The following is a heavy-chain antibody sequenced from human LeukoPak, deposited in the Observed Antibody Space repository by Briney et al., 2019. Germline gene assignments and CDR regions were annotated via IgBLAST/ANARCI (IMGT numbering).Heavy chain of an antibody. Sequence: GGSLRLSCAASGFTVSSNYMSWVRQAPGKGLEWVSVIYSGGSTYYADSVKGRFTISRDNSKNTLYLQMNRLRADDTAVYYCARVAVAGIDYWGQGTLVTVSS. CDR3: ARVAVAGIDY. CDR2: IYSGGST. V-gene: IGHV3-66*01. D-gene: IGHD6-19*01. J-gene: IGHJ4*02. CDR1: GFTVSSNY.